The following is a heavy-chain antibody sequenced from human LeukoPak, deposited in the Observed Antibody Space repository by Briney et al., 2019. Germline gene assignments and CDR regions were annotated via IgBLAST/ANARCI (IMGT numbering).Heavy chain of an antibody. V-gene: IGHV3-9*01. Sequence: PGGSLRLSCAASGFTFDDYAMHWVRQAPGKGLEWVSGISWNSGSIGYADSVKGRFTISRDNARNSVFLQMSGLRVEDTAVYYCARDPVEWELLLDYWGQGTLVTVSS. CDR1: GFTFDDYA. D-gene: IGHD1-26*01. CDR2: ISWNSGSI. J-gene: IGHJ4*02. CDR3: ARDPVEWELLLDY.